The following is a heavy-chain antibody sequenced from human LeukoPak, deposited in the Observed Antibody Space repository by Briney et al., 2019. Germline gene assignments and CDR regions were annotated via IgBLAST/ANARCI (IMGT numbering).Heavy chain of an antibody. CDR3: TTENYGDYVGLHFDY. V-gene: IGHV3-73*01. Sequence: AGGSLRLSCAASGFTFSGSAMHWVRQASGKGLEWVGRIRSKANSYATAYAASVKGRFTISRDDSKNTAYLQMNSLKTEDTAVYYCTTENYGDYVGLHFDYWGQGTLVTVSS. J-gene: IGHJ4*02. CDR1: GFTFSGSA. D-gene: IGHD4-17*01. CDR2: IRSKANSYAT.